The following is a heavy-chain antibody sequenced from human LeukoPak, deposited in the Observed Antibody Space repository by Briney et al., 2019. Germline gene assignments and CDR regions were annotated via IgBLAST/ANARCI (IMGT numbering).Heavy chain of an antibody. CDR1: GGSISSYY. CDR2: IYYSGST. Sequence: SETLSLTCTVSGGSISSYYWSWIRQPPGKGLEWIGYIYYSGSTNYNPSLKSRVTISVDTSKNQFSLKLSSVTAADTAVYYCARGLSNYYYYDMDVWGQGTTVTVSS. J-gene: IGHJ6*02. CDR3: ARGLSNYYYYDMDV. V-gene: IGHV4-59*12.